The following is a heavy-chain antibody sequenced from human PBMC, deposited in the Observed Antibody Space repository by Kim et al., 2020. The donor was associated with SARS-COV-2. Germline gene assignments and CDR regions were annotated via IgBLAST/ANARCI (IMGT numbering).Heavy chain of an antibody. CDR3: ATRYDCSSTSCPHYYGMDV. D-gene: IGHD2-2*01. Sequence: ASVKVSCKVSGYTLTELSMHWVRQAPGKGLEWMGGFDPEDGETIYAQKFQGRVTMTEDTSTDTAYMELSSLRSEDTAVYYCATRYDCSSTSCPHYYGMDVWGQGTTVTVSS. CDR2: FDPEDGET. CDR1: GYTLTELS. V-gene: IGHV1-24*01. J-gene: IGHJ6*02.